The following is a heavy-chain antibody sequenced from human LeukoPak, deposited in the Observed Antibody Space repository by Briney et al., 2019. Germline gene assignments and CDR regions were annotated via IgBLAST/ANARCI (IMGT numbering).Heavy chain of an antibody. D-gene: IGHD4-17*01. CDR2: IYYSGST. CDR1: GFTFSSYA. V-gene: IGHV4-59*01. J-gene: IGHJ5*02. Sequence: GSLRLSCAASGFTFSSYAMSWIRQPPGEGLEWIGYIYYSGSTNYNPSLKSRVTISVDTSKNQFSLKLSSVTAADTAVYYCARANPVWGDYGDFSCWFDPWGQGTLVTVSS. CDR3: ARANPVWGDYGDFSCWFDP.